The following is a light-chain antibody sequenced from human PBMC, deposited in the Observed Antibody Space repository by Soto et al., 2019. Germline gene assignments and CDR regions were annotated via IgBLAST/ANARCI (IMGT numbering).Light chain of an antibody. Sequence: DIQMTQSPSSLSASVGDRVTITCQASQDISTYLNWYQHKPGKAPTLLIYGASNLETGVPSRFSGSGSGTRFTLTINSLQPEDIATYYCQQYDNLPSFGPGTKVDIK. CDR3: QQYDNLPS. CDR2: GAS. V-gene: IGKV1-33*01. CDR1: QDISTY. J-gene: IGKJ3*01.